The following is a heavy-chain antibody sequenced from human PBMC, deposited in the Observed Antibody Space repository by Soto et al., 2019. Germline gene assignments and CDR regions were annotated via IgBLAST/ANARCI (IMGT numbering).Heavy chain of an antibody. CDR1: GYSISSGYY. V-gene: IGHV4-38-2*02. J-gene: IGHJ3*02. Sequence: SETLSLTCAVSGYSISSGYYWGWIRQPPGKGLEWIGSIYHSGSTYYNPSLKSRVTISVDTSKNQFSLKLSSVTADDTAVYYCARDRCRGGNCYRTYAFDIWGQGTMVTVSS. D-gene: IGHD2-15*01. CDR3: ARDRCRGGNCYRTYAFDI. CDR2: IYHSGST.